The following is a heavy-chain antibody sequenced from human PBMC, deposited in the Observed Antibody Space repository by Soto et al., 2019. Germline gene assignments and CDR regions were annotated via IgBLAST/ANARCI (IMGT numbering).Heavy chain of an antibody. Sequence: EVQLVESGGGLVQPGGSLRLSCAASGFTFSSYWMTWVRQAPGKGLEWVANIKQDGSEKYYVDSVKGRFTISRDNAKTSLYLQMSSLRVEDTAVYYCVRDSQYSSSLGFDYWGQGTLVTVSS. D-gene: IGHD6-6*01. V-gene: IGHV3-7*01. CDR2: IKQDGSEK. CDR1: GFTFSSYW. CDR3: VRDSQYSSSLGFDY. J-gene: IGHJ4*02.